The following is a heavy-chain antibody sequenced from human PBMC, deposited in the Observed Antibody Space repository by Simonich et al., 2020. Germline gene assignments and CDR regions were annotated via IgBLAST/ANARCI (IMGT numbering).Heavy chain of an antibody. CDR2: IYYSWGT. J-gene: IGHJ3*02. V-gene: IGHV4-39*01. D-gene: IGHD6-13*01. Sequence: QLQLQESGPGLVKPSETLSFTCTVSGGSISSSSYYWGWIRPPPVKGLEWVGRIYYSWGTYYNPSLKRRVTIYVDTSKNQFSRKLSSVTAAETAVYYCARHAGFAFDIWGQGTMVTVSS. CDR3: ARHAGFAFDI. CDR1: GGSISSSSYY.